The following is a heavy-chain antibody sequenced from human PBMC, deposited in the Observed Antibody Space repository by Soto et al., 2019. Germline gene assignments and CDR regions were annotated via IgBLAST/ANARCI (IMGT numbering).Heavy chain of an antibody. CDR2: VFYGGT. CDR3: ASYRGALYFES. CDR1: GRSMSSNY. V-gene: IGHV4-59*01. J-gene: IGHJ4*02. Sequence: PSDALSLTCSVSGRSMSSNYWSWIRQSPDKGLEWLGYVFYGGTDYNPSLGGRVSMSGETSKSQFSLKLTSVTVADTALYYCASYRGALYFESWGPGILVTAPQ. D-gene: IGHD3-16*01.